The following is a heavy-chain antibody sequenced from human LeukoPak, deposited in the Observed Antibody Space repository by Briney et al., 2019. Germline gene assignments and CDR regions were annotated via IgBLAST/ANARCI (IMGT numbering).Heavy chain of an antibody. V-gene: IGHV3-23*01. CDR3: AKRNYFGAGTYSFDF. D-gene: IGHD3-10*01. CDR1: GFTFSNFG. Sequence: GGSLRLSCTASGFTFSNFGMSWVRQAPGKGLEWVSHLTGSGGSTYYAGSVKGRFTISRDNSKNRLYLQMNSLRAEDTAVYYCAKRNYFGAGTYSFDFWGQGTLVTVSS. J-gene: IGHJ4*02. CDR2: LTGSGGST.